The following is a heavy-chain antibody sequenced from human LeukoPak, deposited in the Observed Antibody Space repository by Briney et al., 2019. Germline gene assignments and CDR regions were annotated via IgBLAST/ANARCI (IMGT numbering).Heavy chain of an antibody. Sequence: PGGSLRLSCAASGFTFSSYEMNWVRQAPGKGLEWAAVISYDGGNKSYADSVKGRFTISRDNSKNTLHLQMNSLRAEDTAVYYCAKDPGASYYDSSGYYPSSIDYWGQGTLVTVSS. CDR3: AKDPGASYYDSSGYYPSSIDY. D-gene: IGHD3-22*01. CDR1: GFTFSSYE. V-gene: IGHV3-30*18. CDR2: ISYDGGNK. J-gene: IGHJ4*02.